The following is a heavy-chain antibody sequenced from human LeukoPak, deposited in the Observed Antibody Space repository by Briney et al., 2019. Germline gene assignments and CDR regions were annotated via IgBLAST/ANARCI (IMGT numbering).Heavy chain of an antibody. CDR1: GYTFTSYG. J-gene: IGHJ6*02. CDR2: ISAYNGNT. CDR3: ARDPPNYCSGGSCAAYYYYGMDV. Sequence: GASVKVSCKASGYTFTSYGISWVRQAPGQGLEWMGWISAYNGNTNYAQKLQGRVTMTTDTSTSTAYMELRSLRSDDTAVYYCARDPPNYCSGGSCAAYYYYGMDVWGQGTTVTVSS. D-gene: IGHD2-15*01. V-gene: IGHV1-18*01.